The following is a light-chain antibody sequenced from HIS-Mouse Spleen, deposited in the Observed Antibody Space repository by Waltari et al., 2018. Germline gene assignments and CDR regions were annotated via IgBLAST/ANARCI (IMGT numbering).Light chain of an antibody. V-gene: IGLV3-21*03. Sequence: SYVLTQPPSVSVAPGKTARITCGGNNIGSKSVHWYQQKPGQAPVLVVYDDSDRPSGCAERFSGSNCVNTAALTISRVEAGDEADYYCQVWDSSSDHPYVFGTGTKVTVL. J-gene: IGLJ1*01. CDR2: DDS. CDR1: NIGSKS. CDR3: QVWDSSSDHPYV.